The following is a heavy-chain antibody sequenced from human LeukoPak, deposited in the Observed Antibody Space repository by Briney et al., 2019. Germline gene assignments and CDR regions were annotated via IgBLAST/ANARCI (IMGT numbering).Heavy chain of an antibody. V-gene: IGHV4-34*01. CDR2: INHSGST. CDR3: ARGVIWRYFDWLLARSLYYFDY. J-gene: IGHJ4*02. D-gene: IGHD3-9*01. CDR1: GGSFSGYY. Sequence: SDTLSLTCAVYGGSFSGYYWSWIRQPPGKGLGWIGEINHSGSTNYNPSLKSRVTISVDTSKNQFSLMLSSVTAADTAVYYCARGVIWRYFDWLLARSLYYFDYWGQGTLVTVSS.